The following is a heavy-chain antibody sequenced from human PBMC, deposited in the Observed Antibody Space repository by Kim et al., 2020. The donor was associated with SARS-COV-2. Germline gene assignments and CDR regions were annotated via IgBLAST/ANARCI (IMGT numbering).Heavy chain of an antibody. CDR3: ARGLTGAIGGEGDY. V-gene: IGHV4-34*01. Sequence: SETLSLTCAVYGGSFSGYYWSWIRQPPGKGLEWIGEINHSGSTNYNPSLKSRVTISVDTSKNQFSLKLSSVTAADTAVYYCARGLTGAIGGEGDYWGQGTLVTVSS. CDR1: GGSFSGYY. J-gene: IGHJ4*02. CDR2: INHSGST. D-gene: IGHD7-27*01.